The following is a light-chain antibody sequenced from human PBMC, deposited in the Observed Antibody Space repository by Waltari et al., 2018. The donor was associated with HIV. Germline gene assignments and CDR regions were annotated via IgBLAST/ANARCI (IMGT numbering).Light chain of an antibody. CDR3: SSYTSSSTSLI. Sequence: QSALTQPASVSGSLGQSITISCTGTSSDVGGYNYVSWYQQYPGKAPKLVIYEVSHRPSGVSNHFSGSKSGNTASLTISGLQAEDEADYYCSSYTSSSTSLIFGGGTKLTVL. CDR2: EVS. V-gene: IGLV2-14*01. CDR1: SSDVGGYNY. J-gene: IGLJ2*01.